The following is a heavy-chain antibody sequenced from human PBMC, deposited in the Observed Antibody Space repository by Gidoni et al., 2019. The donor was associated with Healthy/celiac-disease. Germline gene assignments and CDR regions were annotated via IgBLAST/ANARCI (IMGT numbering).Heavy chain of an antibody. D-gene: IGHD3-10*01. CDR3: ASDRSAGGALDY. CDR2: IYYSGST. Sequence: QVQLQEPGPVLVKPSQTPSLTCTVSACSLSSGDYYWSWIRQPPGKGLEWIGYIYYSGSTYYNPSLKSRFTISVDTSKNQFSLKLSSVTAADTAVYYCASDRSAGGALDYWGQGTLVTVSS. CDR1: ACSLSSGDYY. V-gene: IGHV4-30-4*01. J-gene: IGHJ4*02.